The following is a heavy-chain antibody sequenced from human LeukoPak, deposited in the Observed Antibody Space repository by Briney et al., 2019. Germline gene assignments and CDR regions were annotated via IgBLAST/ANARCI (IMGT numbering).Heavy chain of an antibody. V-gene: IGHV3-21*01. CDR2: ISSSSSYI. D-gene: IGHD6-13*01. CDR3: ARDQVAAAGTPIDY. J-gene: IGHJ4*02. Sequence: GGSLRLSCAASGFTFGSYSMNWVRQAPGKGLEWVSSISSSSSYIYYADSVKGRFTISRDNAKNSLYLQMNSLRAEDTAVYYCARDQVAAAGTPIDYWGQGTLVTVSS. CDR1: GFTFGSYS.